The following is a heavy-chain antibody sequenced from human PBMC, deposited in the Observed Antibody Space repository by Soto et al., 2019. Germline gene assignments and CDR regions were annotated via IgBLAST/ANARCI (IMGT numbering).Heavy chain of an antibody. D-gene: IGHD6-6*01. CDR2: IYSGGST. V-gene: IGHV3-53*01. Sequence: GGSLRLSCAASGFTVSSNYMSWVRQAPGKGLEWVSVIYSGGSTYYADSVKGRFTISRDNSKNTLYLQMNSLIAEDTAVYYCARISSSSPNDYWGQGTLVTVSS. CDR3: ARISSSSPNDY. J-gene: IGHJ4*02. CDR1: GFTVSSNY.